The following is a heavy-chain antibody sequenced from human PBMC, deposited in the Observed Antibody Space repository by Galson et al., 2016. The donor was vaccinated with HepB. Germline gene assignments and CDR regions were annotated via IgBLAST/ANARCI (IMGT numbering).Heavy chain of an antibody. Sequence: QSGAEVKKPGESLKISCKGSGYHFAKFWIGWVRQVPGKGLEWMGIIYSGDPDTRYSPSFEGQVTLSVDKFVSTAYLQWRTLKASDTAMYYCARRAGAGISDAFDIWGQGTMVIVSS. CDR3: ARRAGAGISDAFDI. J-gene: IGHJ3*02. CDR1: GYHFAKFW. CDR2: IYSGDPDT. V-gene: IGHV5-51*01. D-gene: IGHD6-19*01.